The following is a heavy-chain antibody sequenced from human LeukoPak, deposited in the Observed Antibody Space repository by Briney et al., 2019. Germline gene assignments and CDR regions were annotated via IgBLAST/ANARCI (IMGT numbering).Heavy chain of an antibody. Sequence: SGGSLRLSCAASGFTFSSYSMNWVRQAPGKGLEWVSSISSSSYIYYADSVKGRFTISRDMPKNTLNLQMNSLRVEDTAMFYCARDLSFGSLDFRGQGTLVTVSS. J-gene: IGHJ4*02. CDR2: ISSSSYI. V-gene: IGHV3-21*06. D-gene: IGHD1-26*01. CDR1: GFTFSSYS. CDR3: ARDLSFGSLDF.